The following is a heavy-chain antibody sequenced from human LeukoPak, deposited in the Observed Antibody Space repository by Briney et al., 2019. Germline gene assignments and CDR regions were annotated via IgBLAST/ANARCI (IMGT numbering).Heavy chain of an antibody. CDR2: IYYSGSS. J-gene: IGHJ4*02. Sequence: PSQTLSLTCTVSGDSISGGDYYWSWIRQPPGKGLEWIGYIYYSGSSYYNPSLKSRLTISVDTSKNQFSLKLSSVTAADTAVYYCATLKWLYYFDYWGQGTLVTVSS. CDR3: ATLKWLYYFDY. CDR1: GDSISGGDYY. V-gene: IGHV4-30-4*01. D-gene: IGHD5-12*01.